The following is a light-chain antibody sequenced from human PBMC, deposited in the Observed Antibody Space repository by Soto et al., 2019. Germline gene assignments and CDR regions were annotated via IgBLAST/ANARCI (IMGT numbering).Light chain of an antibody. CDR3: SSYTTSNTRQIV. J-gene: IGLJ1*01. CDR2: DVS. CDR1: SSDVGGYNY. Sequence: QAALTHRASGSGSAGQSVTISCTGSSSDVGGYNYVSWYPHHPRKAPTLTIFDVSTRPSGVSNPSSGSKSGNTASLPISALQPEDEADYYCSSYTTSNTRQIVFGTGTKVPV. V-gene: IGLV2-14*03.